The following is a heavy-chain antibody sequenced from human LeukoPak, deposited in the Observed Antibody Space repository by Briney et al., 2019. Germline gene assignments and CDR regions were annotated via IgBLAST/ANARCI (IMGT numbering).Heavy chain of an antibody. V-gene: IGHV3-33*01. J-gene: IGHJ3*02. CDR1: GFIFSNYG. CDR3: ARGLRNTDTFDI. CDR2: IWYDGSNK. Sequence: GRSPRVSRAASGFIFSNYGTHWVRQAPGKGREWVAVIWYDGSNKYYADSVKGRFTISRDNSKNTVYLQMNSLRAEDTAVYYCARGLRNTDTFDIWGQGTMVTVSS.